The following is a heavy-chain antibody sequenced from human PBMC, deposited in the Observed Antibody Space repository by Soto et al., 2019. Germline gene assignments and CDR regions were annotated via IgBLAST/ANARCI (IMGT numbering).Heavy chain of an antibody. CDR2: ISSSSSTI. Sequence: GGSLRLSCAASGFTFSSYSMNWVRQAPGKGLEWVSYISSSSSTIYYADSVKGRFTISRDNARNSLYLQMNSLRDEDTAVYYCAMDYVQTPTYYDFWSGYYTGGYYYGMDVWGQGTTVTVSS. D-gene: IGHD3-3*01. J-gene: IGHJ6*02. CDR3: AMDYVQTPTYYDFWSGYYTGGYYYGMDV. V-gene: IGHV3-48*02. CDR1: GFTFSSYS.